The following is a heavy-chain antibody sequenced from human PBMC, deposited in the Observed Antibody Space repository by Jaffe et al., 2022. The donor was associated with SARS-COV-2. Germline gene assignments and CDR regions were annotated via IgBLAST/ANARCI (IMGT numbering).Heavy chain of an antibody. Sequence: EVQLVESGGGLVKPGGSLRLSCAASGFTFSNAWMSWVRQAPGKGLEWVGRIKSKTDGGTTDYAAPVKGRFTISRDDSKNTLYLQMNSLKTEDTAVYYCTTALQYDFWSGYYTGGYYGMDVWGQGTTVTVSS. J-gene: IGHJ6*02. CDR2: IKSKTDGGTT. CDR1: GFTFSNAW. CDR3: TTALQYDFWSGYYTGGYYGMDV. V-gene: IGHV3-15*01. D-gene: IGHD3-3*01.